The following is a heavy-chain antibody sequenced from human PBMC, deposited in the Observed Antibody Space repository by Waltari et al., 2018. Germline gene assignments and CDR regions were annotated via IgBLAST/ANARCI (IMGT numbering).Heavy chain of an antibody. Sequence: QVQLVESGGGVVQPGRSLRLSCAASGFTFSSYAMHWVRQAPGKGLEWVAVISYDGSNKYYADSVKGRFTISRDNSKNTLYLQMNSLRAEDTAVYYWARPDYDILGFDPWGQGTLVTVSS. CDR1: GFTFSSYA. V-gene: IGHV3-30*01. J-gene: IGHJ5*02. D-gene: IGHD3-9*01. CDR2: ISYDGSNK. CDR3: ARPDYDILGFDP.